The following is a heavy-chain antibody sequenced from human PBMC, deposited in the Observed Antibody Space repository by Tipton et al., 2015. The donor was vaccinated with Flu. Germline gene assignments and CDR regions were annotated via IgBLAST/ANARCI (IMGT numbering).Heavy chain of an antibody. CDR1: GFRFSYYW. CDR3: VRDRSGIDY. CDR2: IKSDGSST. Sequence: SLRLSCAASGFRFSYYWMHWVRQAPGKGLVWVSRIKSDGSSTSYADSVKGRFTISRDNAKNTLYLQMNSLRDDDTAVYYRVRDRSGIDYWGQGTLVTVSS. D-gene: IGHD3-10*01. V-gene: IGHV3-74*01. J-gene: IGHJ4*02.